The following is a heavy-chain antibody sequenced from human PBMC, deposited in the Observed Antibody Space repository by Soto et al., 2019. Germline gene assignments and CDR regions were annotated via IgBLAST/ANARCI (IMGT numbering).Heavy chain of an antibody. D-gene: IGHD3-3*01. CDR1: GFTFSSYA. CDR2: ISYDGSNK. Sequence: QVQLVESGGGVVQPGRSLRLSCAASGFTFSSYAMHWVRQAPGKGLEWVAVISYDGSNKYYADSVKGRFTISRDNSKNTLYLQMNSLRAEDTAVYYCARDQNGVLEWLLSSSSIPTPNFDYWGQGTLVTVSS. CDR3: ARDQNGVLEWLLSSSSIPTPNFDY. V-gene: IGHV3-30-3*01. J-gene: IGHJ4*02.